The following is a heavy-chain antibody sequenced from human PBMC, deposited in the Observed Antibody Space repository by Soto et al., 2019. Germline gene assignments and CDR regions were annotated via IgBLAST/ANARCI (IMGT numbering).Heavy chain of an antibody. CDR2: IKQDGSEK. D-gene: IGHD6-13*01. Sequence: EVQLVESGGGLVQPGGSLRLSCAASGFTFSSYWMSWVRQAPGKGLEWVANIKQDGSEKYYVDSVKGRFTISRDNAKNSLYLQMNSRSAEDTAVYYCARGAYRGVGVAAPQLGYYYMDVWGKGTTVTVSS. CDR3: ARGAYRGVGVAAPQLGYYYMDV. CDR1: GFTFSSYW. J-gene: IGHJ6*03. V-gene: IGHV3-7*01.